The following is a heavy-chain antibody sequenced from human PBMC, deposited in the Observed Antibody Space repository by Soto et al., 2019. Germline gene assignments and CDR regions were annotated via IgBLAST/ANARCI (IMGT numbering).Heavy chain of an antibody. CDR2: IYPGDSDT. Sequence: PGESLKISCKGSGYSFTSYWIGWVRQMPGKGLEWMGIIYPGDSDTRYSPSFQGQVTISADKSISTAYLQWSSLKASDTAMYYCAISKGTVTTGGYYYGMDVWGQGTTVTVSS. V-gene: IGHV5-51*01. CDR3: AISKGTVTTGGYYYGMDV. D-gene: IGHD4-4*01. J-gene: IGHJ6*02. CDR1: GYSFTSYW.